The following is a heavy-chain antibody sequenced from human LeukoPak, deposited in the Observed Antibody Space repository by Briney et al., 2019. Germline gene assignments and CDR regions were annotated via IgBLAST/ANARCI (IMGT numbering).Heavy chain of an antibody. V-gene: IGHV3-30*18. CDR2: ISYDGSNK. CDR1: GFTFSSYG. CDR3: AKGDYYYDSSAPVDI. Sequence: PGRSLRLSCAASGFTFSSYGMHWVRQAPGKGLEWVAVISYDGSNKYYADSVKGRFTISRDNSKNTLYLQMNSLRAEDTAVYYCAKGDYYYDSSAPVDIWGQGTMVTVSS. D-gene: IGHD3-22*01. J-gene: IGHJ3*02.